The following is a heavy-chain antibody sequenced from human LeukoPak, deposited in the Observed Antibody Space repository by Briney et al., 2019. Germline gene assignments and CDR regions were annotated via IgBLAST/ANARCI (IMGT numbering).Heavy chain of an antibody. Sequence: SETLSLTCAVYGGSFSGYYWSWIRQPPGKGLEWIGEINHSGSTNYNPSLKSRVTISVDTSKNQFSLKLSSVTAADTAVYYCARRNRFRFNGFDIWGQGTMVTVSS. D-gene: IGHD1-14*01. CDR2: INHSGST. V-gene: IGHV4-34*01. CDR1: GGSFSGYY. J-gene: IGHJ3*02. CDR3: ARRNRFRFNGFDI.